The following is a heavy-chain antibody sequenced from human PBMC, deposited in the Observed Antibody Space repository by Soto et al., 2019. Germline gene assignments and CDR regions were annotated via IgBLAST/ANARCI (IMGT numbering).Heavy chain of an antibody. Sequence: PGGSLRLSCTASGFTFSSYAMSWVRQAPGKGLEWVSAISGSGGSTYYADSVKGRFTISRDNSKNTLYLQMNSLRAEDTAVYYCAKDPKRPPHSGSYYAFDIWGQGTMVTVSS. D-gene: IGHD1-26*01. CDR1: GFTFSSYA. J-gene: IGHJ3*02. CDR3: AKDPKRPPHSGSYYAFDI. V-gene: IGHV3-23*01. CDR2: ISGSGGST.